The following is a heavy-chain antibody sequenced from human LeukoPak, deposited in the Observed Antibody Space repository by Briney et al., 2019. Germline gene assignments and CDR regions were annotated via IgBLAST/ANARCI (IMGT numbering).Heavy chain of an antibody. D-gene: IGHD3-3*01. J-gene: IGHJ4*02. CDR1: GYTFTGYY. CDR3: ARGGGFLEWLPKPDLDY. CDR2: INPNSGGT. V-gene: IGHV1-2*02. Sequence: GASVKVSCKASGYTFTGYYMHWVRQAPGQGLEWMGWINPNSGGTNYAQKFQGRVTMTRDTSISTAYMELSRLRSDDTAVYYCARGGGFLEWLPKPDLDYWGQGTLVTVSS.